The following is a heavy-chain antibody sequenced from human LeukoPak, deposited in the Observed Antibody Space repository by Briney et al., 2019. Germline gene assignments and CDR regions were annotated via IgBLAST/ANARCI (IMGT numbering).Heavy chain of an antibody. CDR2: ISGSGGST. Sequence: PGGSLRLSCAASGFTFSSYAMSWVRQAPGKGLEWVSAISGSGGSTYYADSVKGRFAISRDNSKNTLYLQMNSLRAEDTAVCYCANGLGSSGQHGVGSIPVFDYWGQGTLVTVSS. D-gene: IGHD3-22*01. J-gene: IGHJ4*02. CDR3: ANGLGSSGQHGVGSIPVFDY. V-gene: IGHV3-23*01. CDR1: GFTFSSYA.